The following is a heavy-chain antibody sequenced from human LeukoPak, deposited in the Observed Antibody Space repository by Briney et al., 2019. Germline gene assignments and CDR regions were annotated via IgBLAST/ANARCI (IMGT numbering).Heavy chain of an antibody. CDR1: GLTFSSYC. D-gene: IGHD5-18*01. CDR3: ARRDTAMVPYYFDY. CDR2: ISSSSSYI. J-gene: IGHJ4*02. Sequence: GGSLSLSCAASGLTFSSYCMNWVRQAPGRGLGWVSSISSSSSYIYYADSVKGRFTISRDNAKNSLYLQMNSLRAEDTAVYYCARRDTAMVPYYFDYWGQGTLVTVSS. V-gene: IGHV3-21*04.